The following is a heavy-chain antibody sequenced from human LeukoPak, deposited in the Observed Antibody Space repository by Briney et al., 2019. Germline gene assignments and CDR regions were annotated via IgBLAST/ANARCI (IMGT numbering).Heavy chain of an antibody. CDR3: ARADWGAFDI. D-gene: IGHD3-16*01. V-gene: IGHV4-39*01. J-gene: IGHJ3*02. CDR1: GGSITSNSDYY. Sequence: SETLSLTCTVSGGSITSNSDYYWAWIRQPPGKGLEWVASIRYTGTTYYSPSLQSRLTISVDTSKNQFSLRLSSVTAADTAVYYCARADWGAFDIWGQGTMVTVSS. CDR2: IRYTGTT.